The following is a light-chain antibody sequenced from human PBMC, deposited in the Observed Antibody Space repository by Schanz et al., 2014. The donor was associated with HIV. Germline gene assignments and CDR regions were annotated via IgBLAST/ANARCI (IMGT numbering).Light chain of an antibody. V-gene: IGLV2-23*01. Sequence: QSALTQPPSASGSPGQSVTISCTGTSSDVGGYNLVSWYQYHPGKAPKLMIYEADKRPSGVSPRFSGSRSGNTASLTISGLQADDEADYYCSSYAGSSTVVFGGGTQLTVL. J-gene: IGLJ3*02. CDR3: SSYAGSSTVV. CDR2: EAD. CDR1: SSDVGGYNL.